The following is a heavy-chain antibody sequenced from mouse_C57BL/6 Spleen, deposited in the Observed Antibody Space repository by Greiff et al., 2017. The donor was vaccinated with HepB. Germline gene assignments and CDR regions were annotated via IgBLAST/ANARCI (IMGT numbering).Heavy chain of an antibody. CDR2: IHPNSGST. D-gene: IGHD1-1*01. CDR3: ARMEYGSIPYSFDY. Sequence: QVQLQQPGAELVKPGASVKLSCKASGYTFTSYWMHWVKQRPGQGLEWIGMIHPNSGSTNYNEKFKSKATLTVDKSSSTAYMQLSSLTSEDSAVYYCARMEYGSIPYSFDYWGQGTTLTVSS. CDR1: GYTFTSYW. J-gene: IGHJ2*01. V-gene: IGHV1-64*01.